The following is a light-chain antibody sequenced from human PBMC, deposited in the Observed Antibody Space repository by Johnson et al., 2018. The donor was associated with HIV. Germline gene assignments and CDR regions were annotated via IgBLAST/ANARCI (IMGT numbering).Light chain of an antibody. CDR3: GTWDSSLSAS. J-gene: IGLJ1*01. Sequence: QSVLTQPPSVSAGPGQKVTISCSGSSSNIGNNYVSWYQQLPGTAPKLLIYDNNKRPSGIPDRFSGSKSGTSATLGITGLQTGDEADYYCGTWDSSLSASFGTGTKVTGL. CDR1: SSNIGNNY. CDR2: DNN. V-gene: IGLV1-51*01.